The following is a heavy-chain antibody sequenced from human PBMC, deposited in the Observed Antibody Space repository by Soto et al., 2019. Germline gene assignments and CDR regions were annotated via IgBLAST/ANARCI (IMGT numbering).Heavy chain of an antibody. J-gene: IGHJ4*02. V-gene: IGHV4-30-4*01. CDR2: IFYSGST. CDR3: ARVVVGEGVKWLIRGPPDD. D-gene: IGHD6-19*01. Sequence: TSETLSLTCTVSGGSISSGYYSWTWIRQPPGKGLECIGYIFYSGSTYYNPSLKSRVTISVDTSKNRFSLKMRSVTAADTAVYYCARVVVGEGVKWLIRGPPDDWGQGTMGTVS. CDR1: GGSISSGYYS.